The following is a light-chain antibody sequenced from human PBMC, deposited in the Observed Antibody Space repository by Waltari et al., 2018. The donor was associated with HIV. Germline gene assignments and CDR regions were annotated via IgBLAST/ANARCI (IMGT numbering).Light chain of an antibody. Sequence: QSALTQPASVSGSPGQSITISCTGTSSNLVSWYQQHPGKAPKLIIYEVSKRPSGVADRLSAAKSGTTAAPTISGRQADDETDYHCCSYVGVVNTFVLFGGGTKLTVL. J-gene: IGLJ2*01. CDR2: EVS. CDR1: SSNL. CDR3: CSYVGVVNTFVL. V-gene: IGLV2-23*02.